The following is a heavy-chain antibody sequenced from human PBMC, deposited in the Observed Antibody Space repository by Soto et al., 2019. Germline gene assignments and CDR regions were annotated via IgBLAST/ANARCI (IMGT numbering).Heavy chain of an antibody. CDR1: GGSVSSGSYY. D-gene: IGHD6-6*01. J-gene: IGHJ6*02. Sequence: SETLSLTCTVSGGSVSSGSYYWSWIRQPPGKGLEWIGYIYYSGSTNYNPSLKSRVTISVDTSKNQFSLKLSSVTAADTAVYYCARGHSSSSSYYYYGMDVWGQGTTVTVSS. CDR2: IYYSGST. V-gene: IGHV4-61*01. CDR3: ARGHSSSSSYYYYGMDV.